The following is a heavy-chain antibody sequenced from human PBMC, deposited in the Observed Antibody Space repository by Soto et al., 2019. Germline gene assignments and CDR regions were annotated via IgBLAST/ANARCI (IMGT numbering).Heavy chain of an antibody. V-gene: IGHV3-48*02. CDR2: ISSSSSTI. D-gene: IGHD6-19*01. J-gene: IGHJ4*02. Sequence: GGSLRLSCVASGFTFSSYSMNWVRQAPGKGLEWVSYISSSSSTIYYADSVKGRFTISRDNAKNSLYLQMNSLRDEDTAVYYCAMASSGWYVLGRDYWGQGTLVTVSS. CDR3: AMASSGWYVLGRDY. CDR1: GFTFSSYS.